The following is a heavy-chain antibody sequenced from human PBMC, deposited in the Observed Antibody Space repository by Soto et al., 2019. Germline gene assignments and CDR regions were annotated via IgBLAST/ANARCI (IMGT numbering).Heavy chain of an antibody. CDR3: AKYTAVVPAATTDV. CDR1: GFTFDDYA. J-gene: IGHJ6*02. Sequence: GGSLRLSCAASGFTFDDYAMHWVRQAPGKGLEWVSGISWNSGSIGYADPVKGRFTISRDNAKNSLYLQMNSLRAEDTALYYCAKYTAVVPAATTDVWCQATTVTVSS. D-gene: IGHD2-2*01. V-gene: IGHV3-9*01. CDR2: ISWNSGSI.